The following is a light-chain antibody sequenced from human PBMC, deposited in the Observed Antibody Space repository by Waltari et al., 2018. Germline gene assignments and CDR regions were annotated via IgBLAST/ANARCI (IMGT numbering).Light chain of an antibody. CDR1: QSISSW. CDR2: KAS. CDR3: QQQYT. Sequence: DIQMTQSPSTLSAYVGDRVTITCRASQSISSWLAWYQQKPGKAPKLLIYKASSLESGVPSRFSGSGSGTEFTLTISSLQPDDFATYYCQQQYTFGQGTKLEIK. J-gene: IGKJ2*01. V-gene: IGKV1-5*03.